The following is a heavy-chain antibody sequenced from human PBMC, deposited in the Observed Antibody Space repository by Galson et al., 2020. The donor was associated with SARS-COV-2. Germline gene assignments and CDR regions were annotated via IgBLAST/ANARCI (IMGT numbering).Heavy chain of an antibody. CDR3: ARDLINCGYGCYTPYAFDI. CDR2: FLYSGNT. D-gene: IGHD2-15*01. J-gene: IGHJ3*02. CDR1: GGSITSSNYY. Sequence: ETLSLTCTVSGGSITSSNYYWGWIRQSPGKGLEWIGSFLYSGNTYYNPSLRSRVTISIDTSRNQFSLKLTSVTAADTAVYYCARDLINCGYGCYTPYAFDIWGQGTMVTVSS. V-gene: IGHV4-39*07.